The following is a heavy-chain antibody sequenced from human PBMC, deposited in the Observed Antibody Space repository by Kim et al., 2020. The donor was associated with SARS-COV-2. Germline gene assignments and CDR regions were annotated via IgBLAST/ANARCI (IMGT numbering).Heavy chain of an antibody. Sequence: SGDTTSAPSLKSRVTITVDTSKNQFSLKLSSVTAADTAVYYCARGWDYWGQGTLVTVSS. CDR3: ARGWDY. CDR2: SGDT. J-gene: IGHJ4*02. V-gene: IGHV4-59*09.